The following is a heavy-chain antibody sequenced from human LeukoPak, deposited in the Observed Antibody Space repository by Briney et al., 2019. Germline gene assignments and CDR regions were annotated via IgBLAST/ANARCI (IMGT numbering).Heavy chain of an antibody. CDR2: MNPNSGNT. V-gene: IGHV1-8*01. D-gene: IGHD1-26*01. J-gene: IGHJ4*02. CDR1: GYTFTSYD. Sequence: ASVKVSCKASGYTFTSYDINWVRQATGQGLEWMGWMNPNSGNTGYAQKFQGRVTMTRNTSISTAYMELSSLRAEDTAVYYCARSSGSYYLGYFDYWGQGTLVTVSS. CDR3: ARSSGSYYLGYFDY.